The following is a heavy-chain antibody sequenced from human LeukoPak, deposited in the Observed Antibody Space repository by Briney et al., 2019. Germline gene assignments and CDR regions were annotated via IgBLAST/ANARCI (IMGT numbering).Heavy chain of an antibody. CDR1: GGTFSSYA. J-gene: IGHJ4*02. V-gene: IGHV1-69*13. Sequence: ASVKVSCKASGGTFSSYAISWVRQAPRQGLEWMGGIIPIFGTADYAPKFQGRVTITADESTSTGYMELSSLRSYDTAVYYCARKPAVADPYYFDYWGQGTLVTVSS. CDR2: IIPIFGTA. CDR3: ARKPAVADPYYFDY. D-gene: IGHD6-19*01.